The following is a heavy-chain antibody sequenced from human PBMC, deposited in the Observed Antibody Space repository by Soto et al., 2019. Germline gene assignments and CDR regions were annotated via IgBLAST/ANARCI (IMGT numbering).Heavy chain of an antibody. Sequence: SETLSLTCTVSGCSISSYYCSWILQPAGKGLEWIGRIYTSGSTNYNPSLKSRVTMSVDTSKNKFSLKLSSVTAADTAAYYCARDSSDYCGSGHFDYWGQGTLVTVSS. CDR2: IYTSGST. D-gene: IGHD3-10*01. CDR3: ARDSSDYCGSGHFDY. V-gene: IGHV4-4*07. CDR1: GCSISSYY. J-gene: IGHJ4*02.